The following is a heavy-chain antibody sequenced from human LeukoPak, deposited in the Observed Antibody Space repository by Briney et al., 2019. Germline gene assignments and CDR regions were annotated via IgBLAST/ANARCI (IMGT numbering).Heavy chain of an antibody. CDR1: GYIFTDYY. Sequence: SVKVSCKASGYIFTDYYLHWMRQAPGQGLEWMGGIIPIFGTANYAQKFQGRVTITTDESTSTAYMELSSLRSEDTAVYYCARDPEKDSSHYLDYWGQGTLVTVSS. D-gene: IGHD5-18*01. CDR3: ARDPEKDSSHYLDY. J-gene: IGHJ4*02. CDR2: IIPIFGTA. V-gene: IGHV1-69*05.